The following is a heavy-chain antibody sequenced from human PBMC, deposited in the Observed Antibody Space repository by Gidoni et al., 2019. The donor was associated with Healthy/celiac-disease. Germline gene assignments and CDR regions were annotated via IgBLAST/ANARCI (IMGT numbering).Heavy chain of an antibody. CDR3: ARGGGIAVAGMLDY. CDR2: ISSSGSTI. CDR1: EFTFSSYE. D-gene: IGHD6-19*01. Sequence: EVQLVESGGGLVQPGGSLRLSCAASEFTFSSYEMHWVRQAPGKGLAWVSYISSSGSTISYADSVKGRFTISRDNAKNSLYLQMNSLRAEDTAVYYCARGGGIAVAGMLDYWGQGTLVTVSS. J-gene: IGHJ4*02. V-gene: IGHV3-48*03.